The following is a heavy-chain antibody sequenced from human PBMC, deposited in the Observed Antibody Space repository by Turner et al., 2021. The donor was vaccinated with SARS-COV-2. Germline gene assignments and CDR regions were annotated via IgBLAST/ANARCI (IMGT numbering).Heavy chain of an antibody. J-gene: IGHJ5*02. Sequence: QLQLQESGPGLVKPSETLSVTCTVSGGSINTSPYYWGWIRQPPGKGLEWIGSIYYSGSTYYNPSLKSRIIISIDTSKNQFSLQVTSVTAADTAIYYCASRRGGSAAYNPWGQGTLVTVSS. V-gene: IGHV4-39*01. CDR1: GGSINTSPYY. CDR2: IYYSGST. CDR3: ASRRGGSAAYNP. D-gene: IGHD6-13*01.